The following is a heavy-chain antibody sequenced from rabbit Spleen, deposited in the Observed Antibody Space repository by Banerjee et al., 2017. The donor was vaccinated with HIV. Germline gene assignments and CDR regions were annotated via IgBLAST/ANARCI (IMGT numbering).Heavy chain of an antibody. V-gene: IGHV1S45*01. D-gene: IGHD4-1*01. CDR1: GFSFSSRYW. Sequence: QEQLVESGGDLVKPEGSLTLTCAASGFSFSSRYWVCWVRQAPGKGLEWIGIIYAAKGSTDYANWVNGRFTISSDNAQSTVDLKMTSLTAADTATYFCARAIVPWLGLTRLDLWGPGTLVTVS. CDR2: IYAAKGST. J-gene: IGHJ3*01. CDR3: ARAIVPWLGLTRLDL.